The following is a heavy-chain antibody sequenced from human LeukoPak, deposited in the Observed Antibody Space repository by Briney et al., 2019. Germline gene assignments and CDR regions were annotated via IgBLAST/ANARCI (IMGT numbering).Heavy chain of an antibody. CDR2: ISGSGGST. CDR3: AKGLWFGEFNWFYP. Sequence: GGSLRLSCAASGFTFSSYAMSWVRQAPGKGLEWVSAISGSGGSTYYADSVKGRLTISRDNSKNTLYLQMNSLRAEDTAVYYCAKGLWFGEFNWFYPWGQGTLVTVSS. CDR1: GFTFSSYA. D-gene: IGHD3-10*01. J-gene: IGHJ5*02. V-gene: IGHV3-23*01.